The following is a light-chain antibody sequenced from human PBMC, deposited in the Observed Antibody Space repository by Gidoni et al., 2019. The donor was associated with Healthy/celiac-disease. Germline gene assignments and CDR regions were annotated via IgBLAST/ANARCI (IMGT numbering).Light chain of an antibody. Sequence: DIQLTQSPSFLSASVGDRVTITCWASQGISSYLAWYQQKPGKAPKLLIYAASTLQSGVPSRFSGSGSGTEFTLTISSLQPEDCATYYCQQLNSYTNTFGQGTKLEIK. CDR3: QQLNSYTNT. CDR2: AAS. CDR1: QGISSY. J-gene: IGKJ2*01. V-gene: IGKV1-9*01.